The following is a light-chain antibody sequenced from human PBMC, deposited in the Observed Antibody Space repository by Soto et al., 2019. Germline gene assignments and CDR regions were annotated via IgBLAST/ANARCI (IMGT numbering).Light chain of an antibody. Sequence: DIQMTQSPSSVSASVGDRVTITCRASQGVSSYLAWYQQKPGKAPKLLIYAASSLQSGVPSRFSGSGSGTEFTLTIGSLQPEDFATYYCQQAHSYPFTFGHGTRVDFK. CDR2: AAS. CDR1: QGVSSY. CDR3: QQAHSYPFT. J-gene: IGKJ3*01. V-gene: IGKV1-12*02.